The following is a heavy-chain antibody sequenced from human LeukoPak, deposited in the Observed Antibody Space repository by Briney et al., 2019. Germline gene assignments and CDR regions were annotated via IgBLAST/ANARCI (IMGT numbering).Heavy chain of an antibody. Sequence: GASVKVSCKASGYTFTGYYMHWVRQAPGQGLEWMGWINPNSGGTNYAQKFQGRVTMTRDTSISTAYMELRSLRSDDTAVVYCARGTGTYFQHYFDYWGREPWSPSPQ. D-gene: IGHD1-26*01. CDR1: GYTFTGYY. CDR3: ARGTGTYFQHYFDY. J-gene: IGHJ4*02. CDR2: INPNSGGT. V-gene: IGHV1-2*02.